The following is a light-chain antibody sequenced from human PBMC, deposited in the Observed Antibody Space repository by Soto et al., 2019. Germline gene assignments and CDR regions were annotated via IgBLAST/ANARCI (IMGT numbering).Light chain of an antibody. CDR1: QTIRSNS. Sequence: EVVLTQSPATLSLSPGERATLSCRASQTIRSNSLTWYQQKPGQAPRLLIYTASTRAAGIPDRFSGSGSGKEFTLAISRLELEDVAVYYCQHYDSSSGHIFGQGTKLQIK. CDR3: QHYDSSSGHI. V-gene: IGKV3-20*01. CDR2: TAS. J-gene: IGKJ2*01.